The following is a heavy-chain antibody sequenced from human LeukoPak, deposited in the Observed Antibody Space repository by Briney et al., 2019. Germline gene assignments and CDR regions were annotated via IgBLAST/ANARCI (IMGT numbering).Heavy chain of an antibody. J-gene: IGHJ4*02. V-gene: IGHV3-7*01. D-gene: IGHD5-24*01. CDR2: IAQDGSEK. CDR3: AKDLEMATSLEDY. CDR1: GFTFGNYW. Sequence: GGSLRLSCVASGFTFGNYWMNWVRQAPGKGLEWVANIAQDGSEKYYVDSVKGRFTISRDNSKNTLYLQMNSLRAEDTAVYYCAKDLEMATSLEDYWGQGTLVTVSS.